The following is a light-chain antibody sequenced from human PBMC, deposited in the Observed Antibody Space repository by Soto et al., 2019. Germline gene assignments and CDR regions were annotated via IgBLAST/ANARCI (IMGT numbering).Light chain of an antibody. J-gene: IGKJ5*01. Sequence: DIVMTQSPDSLAVSLGERATINFKSSQSVLSRSNNKDYLAWFQQKPGQPPKLLIYWASIREYGVPDRFSGSGSGTDFALTISSLQAEDVAVYFCQHYYSAPITFGQGTRLEIK. CDR1: QSVLSRSNNKDY. CDR3: QHYYSAPIT. CDR2: WAS. V-gene: IGKV4-1*01.